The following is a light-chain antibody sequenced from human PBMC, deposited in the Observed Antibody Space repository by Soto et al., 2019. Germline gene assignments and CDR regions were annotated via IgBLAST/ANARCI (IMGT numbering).Light chain of an antibody. CDR2: DVT. J-gene: IGLJ1*01. Sequence: QSALTQPASVSGPPGQSITISCTGTSSDVGAYNYVSWYQHHPGKAPRLVIYDVTNRPSGISDRFSGSKSGNTASLTISGLLAEDEADYYCTSYAGDYVYVFGTGTKLTVL. V-gene: IGLV2-14*01. CDR1: SSDVGAYNY. CDR3: TSYAGDYVYV.